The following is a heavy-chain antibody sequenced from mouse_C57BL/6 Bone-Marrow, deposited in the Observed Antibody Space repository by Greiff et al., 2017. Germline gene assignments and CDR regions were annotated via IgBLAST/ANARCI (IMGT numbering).Heavy chain of an antibody. CDR1: EYEFPSHD. CDR3: ARHETIVTTKDY. CDR2: INSDGGST. V-gene: IGHV5-2*01. J-gene: IGHJ2*01. Sequence: EVKLVESGGGLVQPGESLKLSCESNEYEFPSHDMSWVRKNPEKRLELVAAINSDGGSTYYPDTMERRFIISRDNTKKTLYLQMSSLRSEDTAFYYCARHETIVTTKDYWGQGTTLTVSS. D-gene: IGHD2-5*01.